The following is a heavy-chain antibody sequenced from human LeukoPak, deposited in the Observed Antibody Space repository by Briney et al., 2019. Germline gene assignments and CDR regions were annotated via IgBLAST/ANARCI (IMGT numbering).Heavy chain of an antibody. CDR2: IIPIFGTA. D-gene: IGHD3-10*01. CDR1: GGTFSSYA. CDR3: AREAYGSGSFLAY. Sequence: SVEVSCKASGGTFSSYAISWVRQAPGQGLEWMGGIIPIFGTANYAQKFQGRVTITADESTSTAYMELSSLRSEDTAVYYCAREAYGSGSFLAYWGQGTLVTVSS. J-gene: IGHJ4*02. V-gene: IGHV1-69*13.